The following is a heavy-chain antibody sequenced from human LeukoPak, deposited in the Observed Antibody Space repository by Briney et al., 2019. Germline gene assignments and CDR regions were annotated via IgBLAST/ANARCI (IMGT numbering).Heavy chain of an antibody. Sequence: SVKVSCKAPGGTFSSYAISWVRQAPGQGLEWMGGIIPIFGTTNYAQKFQDRVTITADNSTSTAYMELSSLRSEDTAVYYCARVVGLTGYSSSWYSGYYYYMDVWGKGTTVTVSS. CDR3: ARVVGLTGYSSSWYSGYYYYMDV. CDR1: GGTFSSYA. J-gene: IGHJ6*03. D-gene: IGHD6-13*01. V-gene: IGHV1-69*06. CDR2: IIPIFGTT.